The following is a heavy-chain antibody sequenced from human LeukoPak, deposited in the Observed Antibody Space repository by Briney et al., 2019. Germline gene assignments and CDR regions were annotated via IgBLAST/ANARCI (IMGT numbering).Heavy chain of an antibody. CDR3: VKGWYSSSCYGTLCNWFDH. V-gene: IGHV3-64D*09. CDR1: GYTFSRYD. D-gene: IGHD6-13*01. Sequence: GGSLTLSCSASGYTFSRYDMHWVREARGKGVEYVSDISSKGGSTYYADPVKGRFTISRDNSKNTLYLQMSSLRAEDTAVYYCVKGWYSSSCYGTLCNWFDHWGQGTLVTVSS. CDR2: ISSKGGST. J-gene: IGHJ5*02.